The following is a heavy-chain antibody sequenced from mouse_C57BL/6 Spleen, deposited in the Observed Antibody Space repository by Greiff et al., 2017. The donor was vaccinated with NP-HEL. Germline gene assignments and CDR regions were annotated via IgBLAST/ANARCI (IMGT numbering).Heavy chain of an antibody. J-gene: IGHJ2*01. CDR3: ARSPYYYGSSYWYYFDY. D-gene: IGHD1-1*01. V-gene: IGHV1-53*01. Sequence: QVQLQQPGTELVKPGASVKLSCKASGYTFPSYWMHWVKQRPGQGLEWIGNINPSNGGTTYNEKFKSKAPLTVDKSSSTAYMQLSSLTSEDSAVYYCARSPYYYGSSYWYYFDYWGRGTTLTVSS. CDR2: INPSNGGT. CDR1: GYTFPSYW.